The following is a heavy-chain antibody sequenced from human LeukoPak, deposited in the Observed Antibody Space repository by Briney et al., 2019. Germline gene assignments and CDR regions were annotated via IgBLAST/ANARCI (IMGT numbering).Heavy chain of an antibody. CDR2: MNPNSGNT. Sequence: GASVKVSCKASGYTFTSYDINWVRQATGQGLEWMGWMNPNSGNTGYAQKFQGRVTMTRNTSISTAYMELRSLRSEDTAVYYCARGQTVADILTGYYYYYYGMDVWGQGTTVTVSS. D-gene: IGHD3-9*01. CDR3: ARGQTVADILTGYYYYYYGMDV. V-gene: IGHV1-8*01. CDR1: GYTFTSYD. J-gene: IGHJ6*02.